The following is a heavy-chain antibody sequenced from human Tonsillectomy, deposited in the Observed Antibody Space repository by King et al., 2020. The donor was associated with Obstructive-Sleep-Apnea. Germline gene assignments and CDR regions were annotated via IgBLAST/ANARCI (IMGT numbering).Heavy chain of an antibody. Sequence: VQLVESGGGVVQPGRSLGLSWEASGFTFGSYSMHWVRRAPGKGLGWGGVISYDGSKKYYPDSVKGRFTISRDNSKNTLYLQMNSLRAEDTAVYSWAGDGGVTTWFDPWGQGTLVTVSS. V-gene: IGHV3-30*04. D-gene: IGHD4-11*01. J-gene: IGHJ5*02. CDR3: AGDGGVTTWFDP. CDR1: GFTFGSYS. CDR2: ISYDGSKK.